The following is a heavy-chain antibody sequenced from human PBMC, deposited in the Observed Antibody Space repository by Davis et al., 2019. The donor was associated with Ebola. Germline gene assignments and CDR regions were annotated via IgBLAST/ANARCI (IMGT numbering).Heavy chain of an antibody. J-gene: IGHJ6*02. V-gene: IGHV3-53*01. D-gene: IGHD3-16*01. CDR2: IYNGGYT. CDR3: ARAVSGLWKCEGDCYYGLDV. CDR1: GFSVSSNY. Sequence: GESLKISCAPSGFSVSSNYMSWVRQAPGKGLEWVSVIYNGGYTSYADSVKGRFTISRDNSKNSLYLQMNSLRVEDTAVYYCARAVSGLWKCEGDCYYGLDVWGQGTTVTVSS.